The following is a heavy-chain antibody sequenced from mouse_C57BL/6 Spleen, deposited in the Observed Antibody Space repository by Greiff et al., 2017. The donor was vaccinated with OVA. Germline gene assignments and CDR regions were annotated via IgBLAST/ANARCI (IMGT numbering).Heavy chain of an antibody. CDR1: GFTFSDYG. J-gene: IGHJ4*01. CDR3: ARGGYDEGMDY. V-gene: IGHV5-17*01. D-gene: IGHD2-2*01. Sequence: EVQGVESGGGLVKPGGSLKLSCAASGFTFSDYGMHWVRQAPEKGLEWVAYISSGSSTIYYADTVKGRFTISRDTAKNTLFLQMTSLRSEDTAMYYCARGGYDEGMDYWGQGTSVTVSS. CDR2: ISSGSSTI.